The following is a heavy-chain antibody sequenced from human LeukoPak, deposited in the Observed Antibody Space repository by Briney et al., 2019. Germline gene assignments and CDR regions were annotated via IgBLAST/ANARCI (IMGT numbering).Heavy chain of an antibody. V-gene: IGHV1-2*02. D-gene: IGHD3-10*01. J-gene: IGHJ6*02. CDR1: GYTFTSYG. Sequence: ASVKVSCKASGYTFTSYGISWVRQAPGQGLEWMGWINPNSGGTNYAQKFQGRVTMTRDTSISTAYMELSRLRSDDTAVYYCARDPLLWFGDYYGMDVWGQGTTVTVSS. CDR2: INPNSGGT. CDR3: ARDPLLWFGDYYGMDV.